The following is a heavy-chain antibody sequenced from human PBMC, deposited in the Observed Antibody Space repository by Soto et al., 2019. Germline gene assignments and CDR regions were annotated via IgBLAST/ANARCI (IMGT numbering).Heavy chain of an antibody. CDR2: INPNSGGT. J-gene: IGHJ6*02. V-gene: IGHV1-2*04. Sequence: ASVQVSCTASGYTFTCYYIHWVRQAPGQGLEWMGWINPNSGGTTYAQKFQGWVTMTRDTSISTAYMELSRLRSDDTAVYYCARGASGSYFYYYYGMDVWGQGTTVTVS. CDR1: GYTFTCYY. D-gene: IGHD3-10*01. CDR3: ARGASGSYFYYYYGMDV.